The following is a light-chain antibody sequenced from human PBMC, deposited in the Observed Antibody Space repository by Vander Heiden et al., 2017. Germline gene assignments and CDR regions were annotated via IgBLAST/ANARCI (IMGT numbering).Light chain of an antibody. CDR2: GAS. CDR3: QQYNNWPPWT. CDR1: QSVSSN. V-gene: IGKV3-15*01. J-gene: IGKJ1*01. Sequence: SPATLSVSPGERATLSCRASQSVSSNLAWYQQKPGQAPRLLIYGASTRPTGIPARFSGSGSATEFTLTISSLQSEDFAVYYCQQYNNWPPWTFGQGTKVEIK.